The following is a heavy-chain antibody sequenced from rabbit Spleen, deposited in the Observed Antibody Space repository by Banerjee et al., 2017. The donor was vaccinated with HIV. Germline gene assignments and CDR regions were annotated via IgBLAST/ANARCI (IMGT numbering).Heavy chain of an antibody. V-gene: IGHV1S45*01. D-gene: IGHD1-1*01. CDR3: ARDLGSVVGWNFKL. CDR1: GFSFSARDV. J-gene: IGHJ4*01. Sequence: QEQLVESGGGLVKPEGSLTLTCKASGFSFSARDVMCWVRQAPGKGLQWIACINTDTGKAVYATWAKGRFTISRTSSTTVTLQMTSLTAADTATHFCARDLGSVVGWNFKLWGPGTLVTVS. CDR2: INTDTGKA.